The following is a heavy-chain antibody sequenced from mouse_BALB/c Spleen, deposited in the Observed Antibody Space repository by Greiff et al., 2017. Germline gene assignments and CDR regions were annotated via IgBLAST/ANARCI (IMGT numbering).Heavy chain of an antibody. D-gene: IGHD2-4*01. CDR3: ATPYDYDEDYYAMDY. CDR2: INPSNGRT. J-gene: IGHJ4*01. CDR1: GYTFTSYW. V-gene: IGHV1S81*02. Sequence: VQLQQSGAELVKPGASVKLSCKASGYTFTSYWMHWVKQRPGQGLEWIGEINPSNGRTNYNEKFKSKATLTVDKSSSTAYMQLSSLTSEDSAAYYCATPYDYDEDYYAMDYWGQGTSVTVSS.